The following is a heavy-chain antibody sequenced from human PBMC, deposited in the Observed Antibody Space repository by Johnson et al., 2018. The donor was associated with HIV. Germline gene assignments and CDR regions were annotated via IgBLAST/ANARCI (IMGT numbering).Heavy chain of an antibody. CDR1: GFTVSRNY. D-gene: IGHD3-22*01. J-gene: IGHJ3*02. CDR3: TRGEGGYFYDSSGYYHRPDDAFEI. Sequence: VQLVESGGGVVQPGRSLRLSCAASGFTVSRNYMTWVRQAPGKGLEWVSVIYGGGNTYYSDSVKGRFTISRENAKNSLYLQMNSLRAEDTAVYFCTRGEGGYFYDSSGYYHRPDDAFEIWGQGTMVTVS. CDR2: IYGGGNT. V-gene: IGHV3-66*01.